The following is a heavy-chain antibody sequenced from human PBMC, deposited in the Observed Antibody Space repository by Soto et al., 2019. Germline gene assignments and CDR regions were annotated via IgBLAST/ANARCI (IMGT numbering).Heavy chain of an antibody. CDR3: ARAMVVADPSDGYSYCGLDV. D-gene: IGHD5-12*01. Sequence: QVQLVQSGAEVKKPGSSVKVSCKASGGTFSNYSINWVRQAPGQGLQWMGGIIPIFGTPDYAQTFQGRVTITADESTTTAYMALSSLRSEDTAVYYCARAMVVADPSDGYSYCGLDVWCQGTTVTVSS. CDR1: GGTFSNYS. J-gene: IGHJ6*02. V-gene: IGHV1-69*01. CDR2: IIPIFGTP.